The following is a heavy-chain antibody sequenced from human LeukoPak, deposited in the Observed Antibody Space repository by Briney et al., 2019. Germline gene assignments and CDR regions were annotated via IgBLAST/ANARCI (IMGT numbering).Heavy chain of an antibody. Sequence: GGSLRLSCAASGFTFSSYGMHWVRQAPGKGLEWVAVISYDGSNKYYADSMKGRFTISIDNSKNTLYLQMNSLRAEDTAVYYCARDRGCDYWGQGTLVTVSS. D-gene: IGHD3-10*01. CDR1: GFTFSSYG. CDR2: ISYDGSNK. J-gene: IGHJ4*02. CDR3: ARDRGCDY. V-gene: IGHV3-30*03.